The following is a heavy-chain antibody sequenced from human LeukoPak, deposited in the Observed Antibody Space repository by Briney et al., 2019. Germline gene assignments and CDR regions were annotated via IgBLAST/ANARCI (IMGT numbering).Heavy chain of an antibody. J-gene: IGHJ4*02. CDR3: ARDDNSGHVSL. CDR1: GFTFRTYS. Sequence: PGGSLRLSCAASGFTFRTYSMNWVRPAPGKGLEWVSYITSSSSYIYYADSVKGRFTISKDNAKNSLYLQMNSLRAEDTAVYYCARDDNSGHVSLWGQGTLVIVSS. CDR2: ITSSSSYI. V-gene: IGHV3-21*01. D-gene: IGHD3-22*01.